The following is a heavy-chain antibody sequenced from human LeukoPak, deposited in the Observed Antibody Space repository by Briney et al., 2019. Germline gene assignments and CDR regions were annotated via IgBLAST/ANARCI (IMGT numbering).Heavy chain of an antibody. J-gene: IGHJ4*02. Sequence: GGSLRLSCAASGFTFSSYAMSWVRQAPGKGLEWVSAISGSGGSTYYADSVKGRFTISRDNSKNTLYLQMNSLRAEDTAVYYCASRYCSSTSCVEIDYWGQGTLVTVSS. D-gene: IGHD2-2*01. V-gene: IGHV3-23*01. CDR3: ASRYCSSTSCVEIDY. CDR1: GFTFSSYA. CDR2: ISGSGGST.